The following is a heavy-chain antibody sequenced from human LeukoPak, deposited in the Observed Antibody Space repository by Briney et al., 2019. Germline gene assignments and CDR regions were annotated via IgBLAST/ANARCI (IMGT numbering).Heavy chain of an antibody. Sequence: ASVKVSCKASGYTFTSYDINWVRQATGQGLEWMGWMNPNSGNTGYAQKFQGRVTMTRNTSISTAYMELSSLRSEDTAVYYCARVPRIAARPGGWFDPWGQGPLVTVSS. CDR2: MNPNSGNT. D-gene: IGHD6-6*01. V-gene: IGHV1-8*01. J-gene: IGHJ5*02. CDR3: ARVPRIAARPGGWFDP. CDR1: GYTFTSYD.